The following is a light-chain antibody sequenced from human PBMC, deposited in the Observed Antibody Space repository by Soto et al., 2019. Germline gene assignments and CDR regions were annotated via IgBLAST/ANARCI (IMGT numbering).Light chain of an antibody. CDR1: QSVSRNY. CDR2: GAS. V-gene: IGKV3-20*01. CDR3: QQYGISPRT. J-gene: IGKJ1*01. Sequence: EIVLTQSPGTLSLSPGERATLSCRATQSVSRNYLAWYQQIPGQAPRLLIYGASSRATGIPDRFSGSGSGTDFTLTISRLEPEDFAVYYCQQYGISPRTFGQGTKVAIK.